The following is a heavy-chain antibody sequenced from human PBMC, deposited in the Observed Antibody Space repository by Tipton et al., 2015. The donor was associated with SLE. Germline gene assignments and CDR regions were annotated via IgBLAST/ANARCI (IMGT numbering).Heavy chain of an antibody. CDR2: IDYTANP. CDR3: ARSWNDAPPDLGY. J-gene: IGHJ4*02. D-gene: IGHD1-1*01. V-gene: IGHV4-59*01. Sequence: LRLSCTVSGGSISNYYWSWIRQPPGKGLEWIGNIDYTANPNYSPSLKSRVTISIDTSTNHFSLKLRSVTAADTAVYYCARSWNDAPPDLGYWGQGTLVTVSS. CDR1: GGSISNYY.